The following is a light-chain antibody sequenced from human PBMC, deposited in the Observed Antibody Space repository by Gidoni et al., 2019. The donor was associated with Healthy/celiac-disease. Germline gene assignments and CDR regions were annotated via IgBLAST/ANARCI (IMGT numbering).Light chain of an antibody. CDR1: QSISSY. J-gene: IGKJ1*01. V-gene: IGKV1-39*01. CDR2: AAS. CDR3: QQSYSTPRT. Sequence: DIQMPQSPSSLSASVGDRVTITCRASQSISSYLNWYQQKPGKAPKLLIYAASSLQSGVPSRFSGSGSGTDVTLNISSLQPEDLATYYCQQSYSTPRTFGQGTKVEIK.